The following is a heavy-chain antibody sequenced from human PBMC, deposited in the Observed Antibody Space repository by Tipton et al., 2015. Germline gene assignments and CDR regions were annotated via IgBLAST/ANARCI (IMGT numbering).Heavy chain of an antibody. CDR1: GGSISSNNW. V-gene: IGHV4-4*02. CDR2: IFHTGSP. Sequence: TLSLTCAVSGGSISSNNWWSWVRQPPGKGLEWIGEIFHTGSPTYNPSLKSRVTISVDTSKNQFSLKLSSVTAADTAVYYCARDYGDSRAFDIWGQGTMVTVSS. CDR3: ARDYGDSRAFDI. J-gene: IGHJ3*02. D-gene: IGHD4-17*01.